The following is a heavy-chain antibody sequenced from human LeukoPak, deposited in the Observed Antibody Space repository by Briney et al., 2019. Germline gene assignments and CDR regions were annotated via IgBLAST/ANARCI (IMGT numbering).Heavy chain of an antibody. V-gene: IGHV3-21*01. D-gene: IGHD6-19*01. J-gene: IGHJ4*02. Sequence: GGSLRLSCAASGFTFSSYSMNWVRQAPGKGLEWVSSISSSSSYIYYADSVKGRFTISRDNAKNSLYLQMNSLRAEDTAVYYCARDPKQWLVPGGYFDYWGQGTLVTVSS. CDR3: ARDPKQWLVPGGYFDY. CDR2: ISSSSSYI. CDR1: GFTFSSYS.